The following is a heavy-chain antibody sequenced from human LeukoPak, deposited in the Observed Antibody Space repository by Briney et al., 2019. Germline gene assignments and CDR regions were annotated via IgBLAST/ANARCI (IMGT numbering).Heavy chain of an antibody. V-gene: IGHV4-31*03. J-gene: IGHJ4*02. D-gene: IGHD3-22*01. CDR3: ARATYYYDSSGYIIDY. Sequence: SETLSLTCTVSGGSISSGGYYWSWIRQHPGKGLEWIGYIYYSGSTYYNPSLKSRVTISVDTSKNQFSLKLSSVTAADTAVYYCARATYYYDSSGYIIDYWGQGTLVTVSS. CDR1: GGSISSGGYY. CDR2: IYYSGST.